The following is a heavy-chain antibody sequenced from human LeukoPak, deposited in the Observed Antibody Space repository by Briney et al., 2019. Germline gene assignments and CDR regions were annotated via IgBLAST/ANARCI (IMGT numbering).Heavy chain of an antibody. J-gene: IGHJ4*02. CDR2: ISASGTIT. CDR3: AKGRGIAAA. D-gene: IGHD6-25*01. Sequence: GGSLRLSCAASGFTFSSYSMNWVRQAPGKGLEWVSYISASGTITHYADSVKGRFTISRDNSKNTLYLQMDSLRAEDTAVYYCAKGRGIAAAWGQGTLVTVSS. CDR1: GFTFSSYS. V-gene: IGHV3-23*01.